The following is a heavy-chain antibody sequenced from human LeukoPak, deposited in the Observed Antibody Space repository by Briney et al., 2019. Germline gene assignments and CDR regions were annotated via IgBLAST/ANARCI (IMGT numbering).Heavy chain of an antibody. CDR3: ARETVAWVRELLSVDY. Sequence: GGSLRLSCAASGFTFSSYSMNWVRQAPGKGLEWVSSISSSSSYIYYADSVKGRFTISRDNSKNTLYLQMNSLRAEDTAVYYCARETVAWVRELLSVDYWGQGTLVTVSS. V-gene: IGHV3-21*01. CDR1: GFTFSSYS. J-gene: IGHJ4*02. CDR2: ISSSSSYI. D-gene: IGHD3-10*01.